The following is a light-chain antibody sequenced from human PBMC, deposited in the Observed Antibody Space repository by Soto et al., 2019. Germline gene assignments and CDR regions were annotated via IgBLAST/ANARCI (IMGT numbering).Light chain of an antibody. Sequence: QSALTQPASVSGSPGQSITISCTGTTSDIGGHKYVSWYQQHPDKAPKVLIFEVSNRPSGISDRFSGSKSGNTASLTISGLQAEDEADYYCSSYTSSTTSVVFGVGTKLTVL. J-gene: IGLJ2*01. CDR3: SSYTSSTTSVV. CDR1: TSDIGGHKY. V-gene: IGLV2-14*01. CDR2: EVS.